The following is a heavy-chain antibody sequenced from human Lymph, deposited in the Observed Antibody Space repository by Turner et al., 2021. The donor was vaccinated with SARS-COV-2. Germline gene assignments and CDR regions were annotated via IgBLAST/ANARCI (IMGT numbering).Heavy chain of an antibody. CDR3: ARGLLPYYYYGMDV. J-gene: IGHJ6*02. Sequence: QVQLVESGGGLVKPGGSLRLSCAASGFTFSDYYMRWIRQAPGKGLEWVSYISSSSTYTNYADSVKGRFTISRDNAKNSMYVQMNSLRAEDTAVYYCARGLLPYYYYGMDVWGQGTTVTVSS. CDR2: ISSSSTYT. V-gene: IGHV3-11*06. CDR1: GFTFSDYY. D-gene: IGHD3-22*01.